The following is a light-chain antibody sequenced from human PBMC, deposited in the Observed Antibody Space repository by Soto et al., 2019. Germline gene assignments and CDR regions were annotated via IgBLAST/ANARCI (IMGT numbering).Light chain of an antibody. Sequence: QPALTQPASVSGSPGQSITISCTGTSSDVGGYNYVSWYQQHPGKAPKLKIYDVRNRPSGVSNRFSGSKSVNTASLTISGLQAEDEADYYCRSYTTISTYVFGTGTKVTVL. V-gene: IGLV2-14*01. CDR2: DVR. CDR1: SSDVGGYNY. J-gene: IGLJ1*01. CDR3: RSYTTISTYV.